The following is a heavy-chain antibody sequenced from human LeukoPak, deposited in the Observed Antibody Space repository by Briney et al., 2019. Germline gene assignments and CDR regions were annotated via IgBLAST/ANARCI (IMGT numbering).Heavy chain of an antibody. J-gene: IGHJ5*02. CDR2: IYYSGST. V-gene: IGHV4-31*03. Sequence: SQTLSLTCTVSGGSISNGDHYWSWIRQHPGKGLEWIGHIYYSGSTYYNPSLKSRGIISVETSKNQFSLKLSSVTAADTAVYYCASQAAEYWFDPWGQGTLVTVSS. D-gene: IGHD2-15*01. CDR1: GGSISNGDHY. CDR3: ASQAAEYWFDP.